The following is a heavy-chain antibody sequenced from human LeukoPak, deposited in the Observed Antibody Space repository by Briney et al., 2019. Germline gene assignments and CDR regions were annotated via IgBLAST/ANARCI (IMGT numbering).Heavy chain of an antibody. D-gene: IGHD2-15*01. CDR2: IQEAGSEK. Sequence: GGSLRLSCAASGFTFSNYSMNWVRQAPGKGLQWVANIQEAGSEKYYVDSVKGRFTISRDNAKNSLYLQMNSLRAEDTAVYYCARGRKDCSAGNCYSDYWGQGTLVAVSS. V-gene: IGHV3-7*01. CDR1: GFTFSNYS. J-gene: IGHJ4*02. CDR3: ARGRKDCSAGNCYSDY.